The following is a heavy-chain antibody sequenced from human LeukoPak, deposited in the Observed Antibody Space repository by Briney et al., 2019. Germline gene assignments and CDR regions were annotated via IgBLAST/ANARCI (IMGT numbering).Heavy chain of an antibody. J-gene: IGHJ6*04. CDR3: AKGSLSGYYRMDV. CDR2: ISDSGSST. D-gene: IGHD3-10*01. Sequence: GGSLRLSCAASGFTFSSYAMSWVRQAPGKGLEWVSGISDSGSSTYYADSVKGRFTISRDNSKNTLYLQMNSLRAEDTAVYYCAKGSLSGYYRMDVWGKGTTVTVSS. CDR1: GFTFSSYA. V-gene: IGHV3-23*01.